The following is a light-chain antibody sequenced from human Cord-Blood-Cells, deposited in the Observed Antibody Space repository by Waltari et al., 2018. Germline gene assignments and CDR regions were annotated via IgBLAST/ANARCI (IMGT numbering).Light chain of an antibody. J-gene: IGLJ3*02. CDR1: VLAKKY. Sequence: SYELTQPSSVSVSPGQTARITCPGDVLAKKYARWFQQNPGQAPVLVIYKDSERPSGIPERFSGSSSGTTVTLTISGAQVEDEADYYCYSAADNNWVFGGGTKLTVL. CDR2: KDS. CDR3: YSAADNNWV. V-gene: IGLV3-27*01.